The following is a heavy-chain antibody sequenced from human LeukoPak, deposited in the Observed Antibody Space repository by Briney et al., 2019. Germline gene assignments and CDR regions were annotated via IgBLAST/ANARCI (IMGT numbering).Heavy chain of an antibody. CDR3: ARGYNYGFEY. CDR1: GYTFSGYN. D-gene: IGHD5-24*01. V-gene: IGHV1-2*06. CDR2: INPKSGGT. J-gene: IGHJ4*02. Sequence: ASVTVSCKASGYTFSGYNMHWVRQAPGQGLEWMGRINPKSGGTDYAQSFNDRVTMTSDTSISTVYMELSRLRSDDTAVYYCARGYNYGFEYWGRGTLVAVSS.